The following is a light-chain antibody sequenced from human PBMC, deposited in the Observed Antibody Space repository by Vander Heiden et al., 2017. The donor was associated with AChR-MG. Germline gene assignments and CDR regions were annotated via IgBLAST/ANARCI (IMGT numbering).Light chain of an antibody. V-gene: IGLV2-14*01. CDR3: SSYTSDSTLWV. CDR1: SSAVSGDNF. CDR2: DVR. J-gene: IGLJ1*01. Sequence: HSALTQPASVSGAPGQSTTISCTGTSSAVSGDNFVPWYQQHPGKAPKLMIDDVRKRPSGVSNRVSGSKSDNTASLTIAGLQAEDEADYYCSSYTSDSTLWVFGTGTKVTVL.